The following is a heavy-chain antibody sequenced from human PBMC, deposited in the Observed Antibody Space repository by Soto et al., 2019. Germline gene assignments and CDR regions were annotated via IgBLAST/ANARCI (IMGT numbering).Heavy chain of an antibody. CDR1: GASIRSTDYY. Sequence: SETLSLTCTVSGASIRSTDYYWSWIRQAPGKGLEWIGYVYYTGSTYYNPSLMSRLTISVDTSKNQFSLKLTSVTAAETAVYYCVRTAREGAVAPHWFDRWGQGTQVTISS. J-gene: IGHJ5*02. CDR3: VRTAREGAVAPHWFDR. CDR2: VYYTGST. D-gene: IGHD2-21*02. V-gene: IGHV4-30-4*01.